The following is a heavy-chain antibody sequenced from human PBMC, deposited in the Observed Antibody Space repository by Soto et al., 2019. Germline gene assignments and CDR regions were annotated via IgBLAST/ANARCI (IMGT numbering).Heavy chain of an antibody. CDR2: FYPTGKT. Sequence: SETLSLTCTVSGGSISSYYWCWTRQPAGKGLEWIGRFYPTGKTNYNPSLQSRLTMSADTSRNQFSLNLTSVTAADTAVYYCARCGLDYGMDVWGQGTTVTV. CDR1: GGSISSYY. V-gene: IGHV4-4*07. J-gene: IGHJ6*02. CDR3: ARCGLDYGMDV. D-gene: IGHD3-16*01.